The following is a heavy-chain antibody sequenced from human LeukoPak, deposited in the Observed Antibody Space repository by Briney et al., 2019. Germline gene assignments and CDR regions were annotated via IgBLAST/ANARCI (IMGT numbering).Heavy chain of an antibody. CDR1: GFTFADYG. CDR3: ARVDSGYDLYYYYYYYMDV. J-gene: IGHJ6*03. D-gene: IGHD5-12*01. CDR2: IIWNGGST. V-gene: IGHV3-20*04. Sequence: GGSLRLSCAASGFTFADYGMSWVRQTPGKGLEWVSGIIWNGGSTTYADSVKGRFTISRDNAKNSLYLQMNSLRAEDTAVYYCARVDSGYDLYYYYYYYMDVWGKGTTVTISS.